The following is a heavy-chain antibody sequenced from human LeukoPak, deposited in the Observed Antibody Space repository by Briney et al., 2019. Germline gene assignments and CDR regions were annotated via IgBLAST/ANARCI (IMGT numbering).Heavy chain of an antibody. J-gene: IGHJ4*02. CDR1: GGSISSSSYY. V-gene: IGHV4-39*01. D-gene: IGHD2-15*01. Sequence: SETLSLTCTVSGGSISSSSYYWGWIRQPPRKGLEWIGSIYYSGSTYYNPSLKSRVTISVDTSKNQFSLKLSSVTAADTAVYYCASWLCSGGSCYEDYWGQGTLVTVSS. CDR2: IYYSGST. CDR3: ASWLCSGGSCYEDY.